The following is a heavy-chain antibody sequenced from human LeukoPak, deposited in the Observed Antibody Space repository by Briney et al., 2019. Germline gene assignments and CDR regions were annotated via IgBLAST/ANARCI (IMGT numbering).Heavy chain of an antibody. CDR1: GGTFSSYA. CDR2: IIPIFGTA. D-gene: IGHD5-24*01. J-gene: IGHJ4*02. CDR3: AKGRDGYNPLDY. Sequence: GASVKVSCKASGGTFSSYAISWVRQAPGQGLEWMGGIIPIFGTANYAQKFQGRVTITTDESTSTAYMELSSLRSEDTAVYYCAKGRDGYNPLDYWGQGTLVTVSS. V-gene: IGHV1-69*05.